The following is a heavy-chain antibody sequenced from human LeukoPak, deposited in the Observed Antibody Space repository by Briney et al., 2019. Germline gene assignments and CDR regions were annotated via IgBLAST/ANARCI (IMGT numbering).Heavy chain of an antibody. J-gene: IGHJ6*02. CDR3: ARVINVGVAATRGYYYYGMDV. CDR2: INPNSGGT. V-gene: IGHV1-2*02. D-gene: IGHD2-15*01. Sequence: ASLKVSCKASGYTFTGYYMHWVRQAPGQGLEWMGWINPNSGGTNYAQKFQGRVTMTRDTSISTAYMELSRLRSDDTAVYYCARVINVGVAATRGYYYYGMDVWGQGTTVTVSS. CDR1: GYTFTGYY.